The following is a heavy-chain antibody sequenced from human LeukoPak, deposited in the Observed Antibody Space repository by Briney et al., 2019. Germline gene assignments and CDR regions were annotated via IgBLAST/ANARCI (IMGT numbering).Heavy chain of an antibody. CDR3: TRKGRSTLDY. D-gene: IGHD1-26*01. CDR1: GYIFTGYY. Sequence: ASVKVFCKTSGYIFTGYYIYWVRQAPGQGFEWMGWIDPNSGGTNSSQKFQDRVSMAWDTSVSTAYMELSRLRSDDTAIYFCTRKGRSTLDYWGQGTLVTLSS. CDR2: IDPNSGGT. J-gene: IGHJ4*02. V-gene: IGHV1-2*02.